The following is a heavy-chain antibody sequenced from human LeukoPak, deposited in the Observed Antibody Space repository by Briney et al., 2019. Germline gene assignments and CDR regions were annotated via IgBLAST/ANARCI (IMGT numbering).Heavy chain of an antibody. CDR2: INAGNGNT. V-gene: IGHV1-3*01. CDR1: GYTFTSYA. Sequence: ASVKVSCKASGYTFTSYAMHWVRQAPGQRLEWMGWINAGNGNTKYSQKFQGRVTITRDTSASTAYMELSSLRSEDTAVYYCARDSRYCSGGSCYSFFEWGVYWGQGTLVTVSS. CDR3: ARDSRYCSGGSCYSFFEWGVY. D-gene: IGHD2-15*01. J-gene: IGHJ4*02.